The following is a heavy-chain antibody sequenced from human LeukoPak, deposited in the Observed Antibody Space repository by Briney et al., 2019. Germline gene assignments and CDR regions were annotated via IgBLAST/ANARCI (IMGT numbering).Heavy chain of an antibody. V-gene: IGHV4-34*01. J-gene: IGHJ4*02. CDR1: GGSFSGYY. Sequence: SETLSLTCAVYGGSFSGYYWSWIRQPPGKGLEWIGEINHSGSTNYDPSLKSRVTISVDTSKNQFSLKLSSVTAADTAVYYCARSYGSGSYEYYFDYWGQGTLVTVSS. CDR2: INHSGST. D-gene: IGHD3-10*01. CDR3: ARSYGSGSYEYYFDY.